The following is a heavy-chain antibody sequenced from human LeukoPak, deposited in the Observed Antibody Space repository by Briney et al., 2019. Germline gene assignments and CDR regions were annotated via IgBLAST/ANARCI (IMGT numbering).Heavy chain of an antibody. V-gene: IGHV3-48*01. CDR3: ARDRYGDPQFDY. D-gene: IGHD4-17*01. J-gene: IGHJ4*02. CDR1: GFTFSSYA. CDR2: ITSSSRTI. Sequence: GGSLRLSCAASGFTFSSYAMSWVRQAPGKGLEWVSYITSSSRTIYYANSVKGRFSISRDNAKNSLYLQMNSLRGEDTAVYYCARDRYGDPQFDYWGQGTLVTVSS.